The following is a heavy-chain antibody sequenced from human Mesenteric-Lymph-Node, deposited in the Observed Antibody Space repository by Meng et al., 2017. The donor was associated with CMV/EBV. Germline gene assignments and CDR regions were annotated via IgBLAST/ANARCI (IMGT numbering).Heavy chain of an antibody. V-gene: IGHV1-2*02. D-gene: IGHD6-13*01. CDR2: INPNSGGT. J-gene: IGHJ4*02. CDR3: ARNEGSSWYPLGH. Sequence: ASVKVSCKASGYTFTGYYLHWVRQAPGQGLEWMGWINPNSGGTNNAQKFQGRVTMTWDTSISIAYMELSSLRSDDTAIYYCARNEGSSWYPLGHWGQGTLVTVSS. CDR1: GYTFTGYY.